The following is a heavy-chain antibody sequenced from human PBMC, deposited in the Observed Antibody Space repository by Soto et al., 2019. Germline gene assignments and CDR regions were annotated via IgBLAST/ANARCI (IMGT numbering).Heavy chain of an antibody. CDR1: GGSISSYY. CDR2: IYTSGST. V-gene: IGHV4-4*07. CDR3: ARGGNYCSAGSCYSPIDY. Sequence: SETLSLTCTVSGGSISSYYWSWIRQPAGKGLEWIGRIYTSGSTNYNPSLKSRVTMSVDTSKNQFSLKLSSVTAADTAVYYCARGGNYCSAGSCYSPIDYWGQGTLVTVSS. J-gene: IGHJ4*02. D-gene: IGHD2-15*01.